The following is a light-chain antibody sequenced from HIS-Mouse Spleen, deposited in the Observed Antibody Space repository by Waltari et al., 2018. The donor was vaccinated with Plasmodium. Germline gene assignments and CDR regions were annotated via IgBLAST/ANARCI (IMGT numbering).Light chain of an antibody. Sequence: AIRMTQSPSSLSASTGDRVTITCRASQGISSYLAWYQQKPGKAPKLLIYAASTLQSGVPSRFSGSGSGTDFTLTISCLQSEDFATYYCQQYYSYPYTFG. CDR1: QGISSY. CDR3: QQYYSYPYT. J-gene: IGKJ2*01. CDR2: AAS. V-gene: IGKV1-8*01.